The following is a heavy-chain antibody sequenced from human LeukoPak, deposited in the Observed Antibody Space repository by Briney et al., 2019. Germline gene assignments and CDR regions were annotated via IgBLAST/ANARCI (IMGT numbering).Heavy chain of an antibody. Sequence: GGSLRLSCAASGFTVSSNYMSWVRQAPGKGLEWVSVIYSGGSTYYADSVKGRFTISRDNSKNTLYLQMNSLRAEDTAVYYCARETFYGSGSLYFQHWGQGTLVTVSS. CDR3: ARETFYGSGSLYFQH. D-gene: IGHD3-10*01. V-gene: IGHV3-66*01. J-gene: IGHJ1*01. CDR2: IYSGGST. CDR1: GFTVSSNY.